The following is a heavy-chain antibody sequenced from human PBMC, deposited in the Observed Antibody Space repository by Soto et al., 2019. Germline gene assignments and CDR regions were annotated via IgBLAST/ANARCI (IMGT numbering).Heavy chain of an antibody. CDR2: ISAYNGNT. Sequence: QVQLVQSGAEVKKPGASVKVSCKASGYTFTSYGISWVRQAPGQGLEWMGWISAYNGNTNSAQKLQGRVTMTTDTSTRTADMELRSLRSDDTAVYYCARDLIGGATPTYYFDYGGQGTLVTVSS. D-gene: IGHD1-26*01. V-gene: IGHV1-18*01. CDR3: ARDLIGGATPTYYFDY. J-gene: IGHJ4*02. CDR1: GYTFTSYG.